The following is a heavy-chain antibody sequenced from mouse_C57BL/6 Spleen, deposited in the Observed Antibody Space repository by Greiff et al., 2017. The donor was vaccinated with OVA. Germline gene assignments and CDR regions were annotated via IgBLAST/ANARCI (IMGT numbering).Heavy chain of an antibody. Sequence: EVQVVESGPGLVKPSQSLSLTCSVTGYSITSGYYWNWIRQFPGNKLEWMGYISYDGSNNYNPSLKNRISITRDTSKNQFVLKLNSVTTEDTATYYCARIDYDGEAMDYWGQGTSVTVSS. CDR2: ISYDGSN. CDR3: ARIDYDGEAMDY. CDR1: GYSITSGYY. D-gene: IGHD2-4*01. V-gene: IGHV3-6*01. J-gene: IGHJ4*01.